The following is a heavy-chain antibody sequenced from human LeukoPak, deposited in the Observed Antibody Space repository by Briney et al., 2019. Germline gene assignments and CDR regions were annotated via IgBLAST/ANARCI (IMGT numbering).Heavy chain of an antibody. Sequence: ASVKVSCKASGYTFTGYYMHWVRQAPGQGLEWMGWINPNSGGTNYAQKFQGRVTMTRDTSISTAYMELSRPRSDDTAVYYCARRGSSWTVGYFDYWGQGTLVTVSS. CDR2: INPNSGGT. CDR1: GYTFTGYY. J-gene: IGHJ4*02. CDR3: ARRGSSWTVGYFDY. D-gene: IGHD6-13*01. V-gene: IGHV1-2*02.